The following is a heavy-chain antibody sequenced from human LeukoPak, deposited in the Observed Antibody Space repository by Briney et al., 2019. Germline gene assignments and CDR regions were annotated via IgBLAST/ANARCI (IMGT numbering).Heavy chain of an antibody. CDR2: IVPIFGTA. D-gene: IGHD4-23*01. J-gene: IGHJ6*03. CDR1: GGTFSSYA. Sequence: ASVKVSCKASGGTFSSYAISWVRQAPGQGLEWMGGIVPIFGTANYAQKFQGRVTITTDESTSTAYMELSSLRSEDTAVYYCARPLDGGNPYYYYYMDVWGKGTTVTVSS. V-gene: IGHV1-69*05. CDR3: ARPLDGGNPYYYYYMDV.